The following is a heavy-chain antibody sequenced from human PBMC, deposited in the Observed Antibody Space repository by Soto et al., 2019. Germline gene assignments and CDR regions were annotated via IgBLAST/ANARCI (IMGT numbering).Heavy chain of an antibody. J-gene: IGHJ5*02. CDR1: GFTFSSYS. V-gene: IGHV3-48*02. CDR2: ISSSSSTI. Sequence: EVQLVESGGGLVQPGGSLRLSCAASGFTFSSYSMNWVRQAPGKGLEWVSYISSSSSTIYYADSVKGRFTISRDNAKKSLSLQMNSLGDEDTAVYYCAGEAHYINWFDPWGQGTLVTVSS. CDR3: AGEAHYINWFDP. D-gene: IGHD4-4*01.